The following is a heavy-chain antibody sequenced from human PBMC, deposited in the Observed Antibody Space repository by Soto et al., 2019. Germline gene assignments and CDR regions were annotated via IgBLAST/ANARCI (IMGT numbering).Heavy chain of an antibody. CDR3: AHRHDLGGFDI. CDR1: GFSLNTRVVG. D-gene: IGHD2-15*01. CDR2: INWNDDK. J-gene: IGHJ3*02. Sequence: QITLKEAGPTLVTPTQTLTLTCTFSGFSLNTRVVGVGWIRQPPGKALEWLALINWNDDKRYSPSLKDRLTITKDTSKNHVVLTMTNIDPVDTATYYCAHRHDLGGFDIWGQGTTVTVSS. V-gene: IGHV2-5*01.